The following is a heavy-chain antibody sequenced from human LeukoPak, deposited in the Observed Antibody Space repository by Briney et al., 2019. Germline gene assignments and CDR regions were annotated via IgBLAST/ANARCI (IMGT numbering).Heavy chain of an antibody. CDR2: ISGSGGST. Sequence: GGSLRLSCAASGFTFSSCAMSWVRQAPGKGLEWVSAISGSGGSTYYADSVKGRFTISRDNSKNTLYLQMNSLRAEDTAVYYCAKANTYYYDSSGYYRPYDAFDIWGQGTMVTVSS. V-gene: IGHV3-23*01. CDR3: AKANTYYYDSSGYYRPYDAFDI. D-gene: IGHD3-22*01. CDR1: GFTFSSCA. J-gene: IGHJ3*02.